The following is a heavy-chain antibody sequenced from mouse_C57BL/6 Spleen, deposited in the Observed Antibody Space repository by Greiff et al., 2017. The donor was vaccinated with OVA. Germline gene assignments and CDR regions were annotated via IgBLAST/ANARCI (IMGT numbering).Heavy chain of an antibody. CDR2: INPNNGGT. Sequence: EVKLLESGPELVKPGASVKISCKASGFTFTDYNMDWVKQSHGKSLEWIGDINPNNGGTIYNQKFKGKATLTVDKSSSTAYMELRSLTSEDTAVYYCARGHYAMDYWGQGTSVTVSS. CDR3: ARGHYAMDY. CDR1: GFTFTDYN. J-gene: IGHJ4*01. V-gene: IGHV1-18*01.